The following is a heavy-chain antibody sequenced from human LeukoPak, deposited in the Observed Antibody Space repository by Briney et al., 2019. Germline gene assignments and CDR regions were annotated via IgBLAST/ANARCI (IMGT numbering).Heavy chain of an antibody. CDR1: GGSISSHY. CDR3: ARGHYFDQNLDY. CDR2: IYYSGST. D-gene: IGHD2/OR15-2a*01. V-gene: IGHV4-59*11. Sequence: PSETLSLTCTVSGGSISSHYWSWNRQPPGKGLEWIGYIYYSGSTNYNPSLKSRVTISVDTSKNQFSLKLSSVTAADTAVYYCARGHYFDQNLDYWGQGTLVTVSS. J-gene: IGHJ4*02.